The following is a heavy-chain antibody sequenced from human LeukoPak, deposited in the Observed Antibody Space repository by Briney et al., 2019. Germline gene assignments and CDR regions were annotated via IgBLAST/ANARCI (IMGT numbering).Heavy chain of an antibody. Sequence: GGSLRLSCAASGFTFSSYGMSWVRQAPGKGLEWVSAISGSGGSTYYADSVKGRFTISRDNAKNSLYLQMNSLRTEDTAVYYCARDWRLDWFDPWGQGTLVTVSS. CDR1: GFTFSSYG. CDR2: ISGSGGST. V-gene: IGHV3-23*01. J-gene: IGHJ5*02. CDR3: ARDWRLDWFDP. D-gene: IGHD3-3*01.